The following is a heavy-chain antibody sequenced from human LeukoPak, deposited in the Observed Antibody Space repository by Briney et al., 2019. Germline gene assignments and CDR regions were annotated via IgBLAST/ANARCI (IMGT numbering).Heavy chain of an antibody. CDR3: ARYNPSGYDLDY. Sequence: SETLSLTCTVSGYSISRGYYWGWIRQPPGEGLEWIGSIYHTGNTYSNPPFKSRVTISVDTSKNQFSLKLNSVTAADTAVYYCARYNPSGYDLDYWGQGSLVTVSS. CDR2: IYHTGNT. CDR1: GYSISRGYY. D-gene: IGHD5-12*01. V-gene: IGHV4-38-2*02. J-gene: IGHJ4*02.